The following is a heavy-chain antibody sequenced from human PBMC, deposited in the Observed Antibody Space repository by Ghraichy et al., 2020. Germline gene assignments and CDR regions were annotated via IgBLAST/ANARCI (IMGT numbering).Heavy chain of an antibody. D-gene: IGHD2-21*01. CDR1: GFRFDDYA. V-gene: IGHV3-43*02. Sequence: GGSLRLSCAASGFRFDDYAMHWVRQLPGKGLEWVALISGGGSKMFYADSVRGRFTISRDNSNKSLYLQMRSLRTEDTALYYCVKEGGISYSSYHFDGMDIWGQGTTVTVSS. CDR2: ISGGGSKM. CDR3: VKEGGISYSSYHFDGMDI. J-gene: IGHJ6*02.